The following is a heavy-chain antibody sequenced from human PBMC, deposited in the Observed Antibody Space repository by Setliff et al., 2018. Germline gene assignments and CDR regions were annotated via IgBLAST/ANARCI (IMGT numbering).Heavy chain of an antibody. CDR1: GDSISSSRYY. V-gene: IGHV4-39*01. J-gene: IGHJ4*02. CDR3: ATTGTYRYFDY. CDR2: IYYSGTT. Sequence: SETLSLTCTVSGDSISSSRYYWAWIRQPPGKGLEWIGNIYYSGTTYSNPSLKSRVTMSVDTSKNQYSLRLNSVTASDTAVYYCATTGTYRYFDYWGQGTLVTVSS. D-gene: IGHD1-1*01.